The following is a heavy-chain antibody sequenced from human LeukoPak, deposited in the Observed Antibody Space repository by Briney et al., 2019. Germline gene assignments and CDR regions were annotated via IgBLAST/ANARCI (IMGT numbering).Heavy chain of an antibody. J-gene: IGHJ4*02. CDR1: GFTFSDYW. CDR3: ARGGYSGSYYRFS. V-gene: IGHV3-74*01. Sequence: PGGSLRLSCAASGFTFSDYWMHWVRQGPGKGPEWLSRTSKDGSDTFYADAAKGRFTASRDNAKNNVYLQVTNVRPDDTAVYYCARGGYSGSYYRFSWGQGTVVTVAS. D-gene: IGHD6-25*01. CDR2: TSKDGSDT.